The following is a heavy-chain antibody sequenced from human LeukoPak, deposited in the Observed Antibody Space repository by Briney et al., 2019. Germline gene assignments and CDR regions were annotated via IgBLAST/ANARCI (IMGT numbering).Heavy chain of an antibody. V-gene: IGHV3-48*04. D-gene: IGHD3-22*01. J-gene: IGHJ4*02. CDR1: GFSFSGYG. Sequence: GGSLRLSCAASGFSFSGYGMKWVRQAPGKGLEWLSYIRSSDSTTYYADSVKGRFTISRDNAKNSLYLQMDSLRVEDTAVYYCAKRADSSAHSFDYWGQGTLVTVSS. CDR2: IRSSDSTT. CDR3: AKRADSSAHSFDY.